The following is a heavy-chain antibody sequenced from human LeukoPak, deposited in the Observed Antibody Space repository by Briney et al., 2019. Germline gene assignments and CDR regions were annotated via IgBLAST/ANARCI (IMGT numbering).Heavy chain of an antibody. D-gene: IGHD2-15*01. V-gene: IGHV3-23*01. Sequence: GGSLRLSCAASGFTFSSYAMSWVRQAPGKGLEWVSGISGSGSSTYYADSGKGRFTISRDISKNTLYLQMNSLRAEDTAVYYCAKGSGGSSYSSCVYWGQGTLVTVSS. CDR3: AKGSGGSSYSSCVY. CDR1: GFTFSSYA. CDR2: ISGSGSST. J-gene: IGHJ4*02.